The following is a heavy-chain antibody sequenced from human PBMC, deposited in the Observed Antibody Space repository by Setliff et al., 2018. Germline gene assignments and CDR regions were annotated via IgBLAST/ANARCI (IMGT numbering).Heavy chain of an antibody. Sequence: PGGSLRLSCAASGFTFSNYAMSWVRQAPGKGLEWVSGISGSGGNTQYADSVKGRFTISRDNSKNTLYLQMNSLRAEDTAVYYCARGHTTVSTGYWGQGPLVTVSS. CDR3: ARGHTTVSTGY. V-gene: IGHV3-23*01. D-gene: IGHD4-17*01. CDR1: GFTFSNYA. CDR2: ISGSGGNT. J-gene: IGHJ4*02.